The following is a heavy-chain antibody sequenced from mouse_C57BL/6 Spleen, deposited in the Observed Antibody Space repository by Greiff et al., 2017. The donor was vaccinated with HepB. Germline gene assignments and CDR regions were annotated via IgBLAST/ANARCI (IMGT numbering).Heavy chain of an antibody. V-gene: IGHV1-64*01. CDR2: IHPNSGST. D-gene: IGHD1-1*01. Sequence: QVQLQQPGAELVKPGASVKLSCKASGYTFTSYWMHWVKQRPGQGLEWIGMIHPNSGSTNYNEKLKSKATLTVDKSSSTAYMQLSSLTSEDSAVYYCARGGFITTVVAHFDYWGQGTTLTVSS. CDR1: GYTFTSYW. J-gene: IGHJ2*01. CDR3: ARGGFITTVVAHFDY.